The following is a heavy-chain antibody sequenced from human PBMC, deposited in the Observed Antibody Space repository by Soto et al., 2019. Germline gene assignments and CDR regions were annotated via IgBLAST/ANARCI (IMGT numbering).Heavy chain of an antibody. CDR2: IYTDGRT. CDR1: GFTVSSNY. V-gene: IGHV3-53*04. Sequence: EVQLVESGGGLVQPGGSLRLSCAVSGFTVSSNYMIWVRQAPGKGLEWVSVIYTDGRTYYADSVQGRFTISRHNSKNTLYLQMNSLRAEDTAVYYCARDMAPTDTGGFDPWGQGTLVTVSS. J-gene: IGHJ5*02. D-gene: IGHD5-18*01. CDR3: ARDMAPTDTGGFDP.